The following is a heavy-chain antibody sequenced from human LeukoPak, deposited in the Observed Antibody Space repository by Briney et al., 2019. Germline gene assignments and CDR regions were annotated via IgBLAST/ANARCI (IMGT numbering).Heavy chain of an antibody. V-gene: IGHV4-61*01. Sequence: SETLSLTCTVSGGSISSSSYYWGWIRQPPGKGLEWIGYIYYSGSTNYNPSLKSRVTISVDTSKNQFSLKLSSVTAADTAVYYCARDGGDDAFDIWGQGTMVTVSS. CDR1: GGSISSSSYY. CDR2: IYYSGST. CDR3: ARDGGDDAFDI. D-gene: IGHD3-16*01. J-gene: IGHJ3*02.